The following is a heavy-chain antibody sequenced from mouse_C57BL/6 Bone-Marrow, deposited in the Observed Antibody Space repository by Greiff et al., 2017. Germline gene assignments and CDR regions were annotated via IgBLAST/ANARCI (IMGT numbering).Heavy chain of an antibody. CDR1: GYTFTSYW. D-gene: IGHD1-1*01. Sequence: QVQLQQPGAELVKPGASVKLSCKASGYTFTSYWMHWVKQRPGQGLEWIGMIHPNSGSTNYNEKFKSKATLTVDISSSTAYMQLSSLTSEDSAVYYCARRYYSSSKCYYAMDYWGQGTSVTVSS. CDR2: IHPNSGST. CDR3: ARRYYSSSKCYYAMDY. V-gene: IGHV1-64*01. J-gene: IGHJ4*01.